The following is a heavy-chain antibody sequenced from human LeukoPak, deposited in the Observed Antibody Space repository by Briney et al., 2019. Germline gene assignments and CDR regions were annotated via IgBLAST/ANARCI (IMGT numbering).Heavy chain of an antibody. J-gene: IGHJ4*02. CDR2: ISAYNGNT. D-gene: IGHD3-22*01. CDR1: GYTFTSYG. CDR3: ARDRYYYDSSGYYYAFDY. V-gene: IGHV1-18*01. Sequence: ASVKVSCKASGYTFTSYGISWVRQAPGQGLDWIGSISAYNGNTNYAQKLQGRVTMTTDTSTSTAYMELRSLRSDDTAVYYCARDRYYYDSSGYYYAFDYWGQGTLVTVSS.